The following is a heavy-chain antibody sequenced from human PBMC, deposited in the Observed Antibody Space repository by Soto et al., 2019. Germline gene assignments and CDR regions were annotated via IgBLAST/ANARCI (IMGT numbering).Heavy chain of an antibody. V-gene: IGHV2-26*01. CDR1: GFSLSNARMG. D-gene: IGHD1-26*01. Sequence: QVTLKESGPVLVKPTETLTLTCTVSGFSLSNARMGVSWIRQPPGKALEWLAHIFSNDEKSYSTSLKSRLTISKDTSKSQVVLTMTNIDPVDKATYYCARPSGTLIGSDAFDIWGQGTMVTVSS. J-gene: IGHJ3*02. CDR2: IFSNDEK. CDR3: ARPSGTLIGSDAFDI.